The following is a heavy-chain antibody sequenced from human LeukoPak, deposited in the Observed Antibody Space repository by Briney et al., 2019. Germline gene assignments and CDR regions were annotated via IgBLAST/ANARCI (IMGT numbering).Heavy chain of an antibody. J-gene: IGHJ4*02. V-gene: IGHV3-23*01. D-gene: IGHD3-10*01. Sequence: PGGSLRLSCAASGFSISSYAMSWVRQAPGKGLEWVSIFSVINDGTYYADSVKGRFTISRDNSKNTLYLQMNSLRAEDTAMYYCARDKYCYGSGSPHYFDYWGQGTLVTVSS. CDR3: ARDKYCYGSGSPHYFDY. CDR1: GFSISSYA. CDR2: FSVINDGT.